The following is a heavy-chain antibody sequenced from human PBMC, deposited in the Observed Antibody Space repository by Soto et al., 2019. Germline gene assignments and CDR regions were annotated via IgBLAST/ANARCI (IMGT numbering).Heavy chain of an antibody. V-gene: IGHV2-5*02. CDR2: IYWDDDK. CDR1: GFSLDSNGVG. J-gene: IGHJ4*02. D-gene: IGHD5-12*01. CDR3: IHTSLYEGDF. Sequence: QITLKESGPTLVEPTQTLTLTCSCSGFSLDSNGVGVGWIRQPPGKALEWLALIYWDDDKVYRPSLQSRLTITKDTANNQVVLTMTDMDPVDTATYYCIHTSLYEGDFWGQGTLVTVSS.